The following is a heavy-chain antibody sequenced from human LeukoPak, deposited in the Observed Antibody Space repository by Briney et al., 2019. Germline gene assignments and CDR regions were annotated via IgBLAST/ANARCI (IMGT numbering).Heavy chain of an antibody. Sequence: GGSLRLSCAASGFTFSSYSMNWVRQAPRKGLAWVSSISSSSSYIYYADSVKGRFTISRDNAKNSLYLQMNSLRAEDTAVYYCAGDRDQLRYFDWSLDYWGQGTLVTVSS. J-gene: IGHJ4*02. V-gene: IGHV3-21*06. CDR1: GFTFSSYS. D-gene: IGHD3-9*01. CDR2: ISSSSSYI. CDR3: AGDRDQLRYFDWSLDY.